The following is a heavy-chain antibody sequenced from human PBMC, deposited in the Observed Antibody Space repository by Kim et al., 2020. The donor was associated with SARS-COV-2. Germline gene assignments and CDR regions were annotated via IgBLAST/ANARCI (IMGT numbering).Heavy chain of an antibody. CDR1: GFTLTKYW. CDR2: ISSDGITV. Sequence: GGSLRLSCAASGFTLTKYWMHWVRQAPGKGLVWVSCISSDGITVNYADSVKGRFTISRDNAKNRLYLQMNSLRADDTAVYYCTRVVEGAAGLCDYWGQGTLVTVSS. J-gene: IGHJ4*02. D-gene: IGHD1-26*01. CDR3: TRVVEGAAGLCDY. V-gene: IGHV3-74*01.